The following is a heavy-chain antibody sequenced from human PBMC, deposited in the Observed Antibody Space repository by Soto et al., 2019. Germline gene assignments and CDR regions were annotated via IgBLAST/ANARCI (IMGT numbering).Heavy chain of an antibody. CDR3: ARDKITGFFDY. D-gene: IGHD2-8*02. CDR1: GGSFSGYD. J-gene: IGHJ4*02. Sequence: TSETLSLTCAVYGGSFSGYDWTWIRQPPGTGLEWIGEINHSGSSNYNPSLKSRVTISVDTSKNQFSLKLTSVTAADTAVYYCARDKITGFFDYWGQGPLVTVSS. CDR2: INHSGSS. V-gene: IGHV4-34*01.